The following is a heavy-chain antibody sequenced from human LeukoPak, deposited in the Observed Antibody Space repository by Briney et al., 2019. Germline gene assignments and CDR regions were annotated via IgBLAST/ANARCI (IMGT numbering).Heavy chain of an antibody. CDR1: GYSFTTYS. CDR2: MNPNNGDT. J-gene: IGHJ4*02. V-gene: IGHV1-8*02. D-gene: IGHD6-19*01. Sequence: ASVKVSCKASGYSFTTYSISWVRLAPGQGLEWMGWMNPNNGDTDYAQNFQGRVTMTRDTSMSTAYMELSSLRSEDTALYYCARGRIRYDDYSSGWFVFFEFWGQGSLVTVSS. CDR3: ARGRIRYDDYSSGWFVFFEF.